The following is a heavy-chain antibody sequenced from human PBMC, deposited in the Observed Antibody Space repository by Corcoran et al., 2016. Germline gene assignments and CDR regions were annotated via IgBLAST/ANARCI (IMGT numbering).Heavy chain of an antibody. CDR2: IYYSGST. V-gene: IGHV4-31*03. D-gene: IGHD6-6*01. J-gene: IGHJ4*02. Sequence: QVQLQESGPGLVKPSQTLSLTCTVSGGSISSGGYYWSWIRQHPGKGLEWIGYIYYSGSTYYHPSLKSRGNISVDTSKNQFSRKLSSVTAADTAVYYCARVGSGGAARPFDYWGQGTLVTVSS. CDR1: GGSISSGGYY. CDR3: ARVGSGGAARPFDY.